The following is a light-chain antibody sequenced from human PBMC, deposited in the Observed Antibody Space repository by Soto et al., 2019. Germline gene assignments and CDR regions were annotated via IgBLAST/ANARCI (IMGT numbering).Light chain of an antibody. J-gene: IGKJ1*01. CDR2: DVS. CDR3: QQYNSYPWT. CDR1: QSISNW. Sequence: DIQMTQSPSTLSASVGDRVTITCRASQSISNWLAWYQQKPGKAPKLLIYDVSRLESGVPSRFSGRGSGTEFTPTISSLQPDDFATYYCQQYNSYPWTFGQGTKVEIK. V-gene: IGKV1-5*01.